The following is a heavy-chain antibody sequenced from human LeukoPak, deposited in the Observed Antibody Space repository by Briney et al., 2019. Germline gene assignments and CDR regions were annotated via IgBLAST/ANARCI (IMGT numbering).Heavy chain of an antibody. V-gene: IGHV3-30*04. D-gene: IGHD3-22*01. J-gene: IGHJ1*01. Sequence: PGRSLRLSCAASRFTFSNYNMHWVRQAPGKGLEWVAVISYGGSNKYYADSVKGRFTISRDNSKNTLYLQMNSLRAEDTAVYYCARSKSDYYDSSEPFQHWGQGTLVTVSS. CDR3: ARSKSDYYDSSEPFQH. CDR1: RFTFSNYN. CDR2: ISYGGSNK.